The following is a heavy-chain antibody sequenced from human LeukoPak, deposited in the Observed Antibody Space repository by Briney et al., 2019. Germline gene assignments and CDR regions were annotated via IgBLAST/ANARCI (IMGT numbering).Heavy chain of an antibody. CDR1: GLTVSSNY. CDR2: SRDKGNSYTT. V-gene: IGHV3-72*01. J-gene: IGHJ4*01. Sequence: GGSLRLSCAASGLTVSSNYMSWVRQAPGKGLERVGRSRDKGNSYTTAYAASVRGRFTISRDDSKNSLYLQMNSLKIEDTAVYYCTKLARAPRYFDYWGQGTLVTVSS. CDR3: TKLARAPRYFDY.